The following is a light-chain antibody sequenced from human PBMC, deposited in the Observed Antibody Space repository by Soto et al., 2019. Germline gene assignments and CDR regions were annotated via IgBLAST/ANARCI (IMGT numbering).Light chain of an antibody. J-gene: IGLJ2*01. Sequence: QSALTQPASVSGSPGQSITISCSGTSSDVGGYNQVSWYQQHPGRAPKLMIYEVSKRPSGISNRFSGSKSGNTASLTISGLQADDEADYYCCSCASADTYAIFGRGTKLTVL. CDR2: EVS. CDR3: CSCASADTYAI. CDR1: SSDVGGYNQ. V-gene: IGLV2-14*01.